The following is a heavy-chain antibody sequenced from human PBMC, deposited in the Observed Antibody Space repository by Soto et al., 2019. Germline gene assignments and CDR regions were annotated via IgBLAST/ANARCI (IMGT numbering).Heavy chain of an antibody. V-gene: IGHV3-30-3*01. D-gene: IGHD1-1*01. CDR2: ISNDGSNK. Sequence: QVQLVESGGGVVQPGRSLGLSCAASGFTFSSYAMHWVRQAPGKGLEWVALISNDGSNKYYADSVKGRFTISRDNSKNTLYLQMNSLRAEDTAVYYCVRDDFNDPSLFDYWGQGTLVTVSS. CDR1: GFTFSSYA. CDR3: VRDDFNDPSLFDY. J-gene: IGHJ4*02.